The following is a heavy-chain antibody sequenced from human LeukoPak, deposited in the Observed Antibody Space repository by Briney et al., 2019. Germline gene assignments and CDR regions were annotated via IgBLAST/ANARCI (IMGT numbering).Heavy chain of an antibody. Sequence: SETLSPTCTVSGGSISSGGYYWSWIRQRPGKGLEWIGYIYYSGSTYYNPSLKSRITISVDTSKNHFSLKLSSVTAADTAVYYCARTYMTSARFDPWGQGTLVTVSS. CDR1: GGSISSGGYY. D-gene: IGHD2-21*02. J-gene: IGHJ5*02. V-gene: IGHV4-31*03. CDR3: ARTYMTSARFDP. CDR2: IYYSGST.